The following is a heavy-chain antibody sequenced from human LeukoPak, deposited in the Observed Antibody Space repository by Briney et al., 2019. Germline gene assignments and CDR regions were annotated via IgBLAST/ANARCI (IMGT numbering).Heavy chain of an antibody. V-gene: IGHV3-74*01. CDR1: GFTFRTYW. D-gene: IGHD4-17*01. CDR2: IKSDGNST. J-gene: IGHJ4*02. Sequence: PGGXLRLSCAASGFTFRTYWMHWVRQAPGKGLVWVSRIKSDGNSTIYADSVKGRFTISRDNAKNTLYLQMNSLRAEDTAVYYCALGFTVTIDYWGQGTLVTVSS. CDR3: ALGFTVTIDY.